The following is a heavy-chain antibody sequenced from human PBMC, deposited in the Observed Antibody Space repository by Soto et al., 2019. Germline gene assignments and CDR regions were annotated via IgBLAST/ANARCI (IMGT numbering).Heavy chain of an antibody. J-gene: IGHJ4*02. D-gene: IGHD4-17*01. CDR2: ISGSGGST. Sequence: EVQLLESGGGLVQPGGSLRLSCAASGFTFSSYAMSWVRQAPGKGLEWVSAISGSGGSTYYADSVKGRFTISRDNSKNTLDLQMNSLRAEDTAVYYCAKDIGLYGYGDYGVDYWGQGTLVTVSS. CDR1: GFTFSSYA. V-gene: IGHV3-23*01. CDR3: AKDIGLYGYGDYGVDY.